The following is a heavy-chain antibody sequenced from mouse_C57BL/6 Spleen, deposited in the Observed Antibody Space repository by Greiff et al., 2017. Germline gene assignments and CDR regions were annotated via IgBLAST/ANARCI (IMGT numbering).Heavy chain of an antibody. D-gene: IGHD3-2*02. Sequence: EVKLVESGGDLVKPGGSLKLSCAASGFTFSSYGMSWVRQTPDKRLEWVATISSGGSYTYYPDSVKGRFTISRDNAKNTLYLQMSSLKSEDTAMYYCAIPQDSSGYAMDYWGQGTSVTVSS. V-gene: IGHV5-6*01. CDR3: AIPQDSSGYAMDY. J-gene: IGHJ4*01. CDR2: ISSGGSYT. CDR1: GFTFSSYG.